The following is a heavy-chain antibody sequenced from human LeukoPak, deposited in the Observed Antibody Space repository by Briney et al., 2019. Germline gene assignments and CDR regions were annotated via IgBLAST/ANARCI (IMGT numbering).Heavy chain of an antibody. D-gene: IGHD3-22*01. Sequence: GSLRLSCAASGFTFSSYAMSWVRQATGKGMEWVSAISGSGGSTYYADSVKGRFTISRDNSKNTLYLQMNSLRAEDTAVYYCAKDLWYDSSGYYFSNFDYWGQGTLVTVSS. CDR3: AKDLWYDSSGYYFSNFDY. V-gene: IGHV3-23*01. J-gene: IGHJ4*02. CDR2: ISGSGGST. CDR1: GFTFSSYA.